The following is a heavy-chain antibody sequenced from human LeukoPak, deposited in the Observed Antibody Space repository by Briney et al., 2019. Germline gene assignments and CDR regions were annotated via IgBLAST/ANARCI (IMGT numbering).Heavy chain of an antibody. CDR2: IDAANGNT. Sequence: ASVKVSCKASGYNFISNAIQWVRQAPGQRLEWMGWIDAANGNTKYSQKFQGRVTITTDESTSTAYMELSSLRSEDTAVYYCARSRDTPPYYYYMDVWGKGTTVTVSS. J-gene: IGHJ6*03. CDR3: ARSRDTPPYYYYMDV. D-gene: IGHD2-2*02. V-gene: IGHV1-3*01. CDR1: GYNFISNA.